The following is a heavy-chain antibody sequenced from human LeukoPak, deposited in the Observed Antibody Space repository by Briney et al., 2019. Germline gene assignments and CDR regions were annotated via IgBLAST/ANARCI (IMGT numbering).Heavy chain of an antibody. Sequence: PSETLSLTCTVSGGSISSGGYYWSWIRQHPGKGLEWIGYIYYSGSTYYNPSLKSRVTISVDTSKNQFSLKLSSVTAADTAVYYCAGAYYDSSGYYELDYWGQGTLVTVSS. CDR1: GGSISSGGYY. J-gene: IGHJ4*02. D-gene: IGHD3-22*01. CDR3: AGAYYDSSGYYELDY. V-gene: IGHV4-31*03. CDR2: IYYSGST.